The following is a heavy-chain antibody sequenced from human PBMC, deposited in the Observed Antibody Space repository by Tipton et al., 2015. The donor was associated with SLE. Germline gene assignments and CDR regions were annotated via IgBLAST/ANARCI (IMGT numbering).Heavy chain of an antibody. J-gene: IGHJ4*02. D-gene: IGHD3-22*01. CDR3: AREKQVVSPYYFDY. CDR1: GFSFSTHT. V-gene: IGHV3-30*04. Sequence: RSLRLSCEASGFSFSTHTMHWVRQAPGKGLEWVADILYDGSNTHYAASVKGRFTISRDNSKNTVYLQMNSLRAEDTAVYYCAREKQVVSPYYFDYWGQGTLVTVSS. CDR2: ILYDGSNT.